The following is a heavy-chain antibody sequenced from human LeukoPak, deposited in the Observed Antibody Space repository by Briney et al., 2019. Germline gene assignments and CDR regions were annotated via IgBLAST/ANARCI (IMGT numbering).Heavy chain of an antibody. J-gene: IGHJ4*02. CDR3: ARDESFDY. CDR2: ISYDGSNK. Sequence: SGGSLGLSCAASGFTFSSYAMHWVRQAPGKGLEWVAVISYDGSNKYYADSVKGRFTISRDNSKNTLYLQMNSLRAEDTAVYYCARDESFDYWGQGTLVTVSS. CDR1: GFTFSSYA. V-gene: IGHV3-30-3*01.